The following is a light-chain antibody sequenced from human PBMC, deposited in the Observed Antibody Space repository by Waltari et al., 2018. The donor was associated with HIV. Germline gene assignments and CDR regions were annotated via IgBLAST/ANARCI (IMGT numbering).Light chain of an antibody. CDR2: EVS. J-gene: IGLJ2*01. CDR1: SSDVGGYNY. V-gene: IGLV2-8*01. Sequence: QSALTQPPSASGSPGQSVTISCTGPSSDVGGYNYVSWYQQHPGKAPKLMIYEVSTRPSGVPDRFSGSKSGNTASLTVSGLQAEDEADYYCSSYAGSNNLHVVFGGGTKLTVL. CDR3: SSYAGSNNLHVV.